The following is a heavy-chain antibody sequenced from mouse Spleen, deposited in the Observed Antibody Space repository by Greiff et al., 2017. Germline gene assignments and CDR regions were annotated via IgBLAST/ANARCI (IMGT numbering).Heavy chain of an antibody. V-gene: IGHV1-81*01. Sequence: VQGVESGAELARPGASVKLSCKASGYTFTSYGISWVKQRTGQGLEWIGEIYPRSGNTYYNEKFKGKATLTADKSSSTAYMELRSLTSEDSAVYFCARWDGYWFAYWGQGTLVTVSA. D-gene: IGHD2-3*01. CDR2: IYPRSGNT. CDR3: ARWDGYWFAY. CDR1: GYTFTSYG. J-gene: IGHJ3*01.